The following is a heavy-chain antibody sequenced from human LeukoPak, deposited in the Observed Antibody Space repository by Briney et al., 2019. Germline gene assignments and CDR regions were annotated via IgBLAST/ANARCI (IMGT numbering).Heavy chain of an antibody. CDR3: SKQGPAYDILTGYYNVAFFDY. Sequence: PGGSLRLSFASSGFTVSSNYMSRVRQAPGQGLEWFSVIYSGGSTYSADSVNGRFTISRDNSKNTLYLQMNSLRAEDTAVYFFSKQGPAYDILTGYYNVAFFDYWGQGTLVTVSS. CDR1: GFTVSSNY. V-gene: IGHV3-53*01. J-gene: IGHJ4*02. CDR2: IYSGGST. D-gene: IGHD3-9*01.